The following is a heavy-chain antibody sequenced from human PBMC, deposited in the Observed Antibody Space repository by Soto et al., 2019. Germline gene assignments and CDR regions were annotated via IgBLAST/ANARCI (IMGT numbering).Heavy chain of an antibody. Sequence: QVQLQESGPGLVKPSETLSLTCTVSGDPMRSYYWSWIRQAPGKGLEWIGYIYHSASTNYNPSLESRVTISIDTAKKQFSLKMSSVTAADTAVDYCVKVGQESRNYFYYGMDVWGQGITVTVSS. CDR2: IYHSAST. CDR3: VKVGQESRNYFYYGMDV. V-gene: IGHV4-59*01. CDR1: GDPMRSYY. J-gene: IGHJ6*02.